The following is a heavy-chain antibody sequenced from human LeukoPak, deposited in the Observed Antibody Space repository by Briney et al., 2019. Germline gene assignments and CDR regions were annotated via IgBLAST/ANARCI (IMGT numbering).Heavy chain of an antibody. CDR2: IDPNDGGT. J-gene: IGHJ5*02. V-gene: IGHV1-2*06. CDR3: ARGSDSGTPRWFDP. CDR1: GYTFTGHF. Sequence: ASVKVSCKASGYTFTGHFIQWVRQAPGQGPEWMGRIDPNDGGTNYAQKFQGRVTMTRDTSISTAYMKLSSLRSDDTAVYYCARGSDSGTPRWFDPWGQETLVTV. D-gene: IGHD1-26*01.